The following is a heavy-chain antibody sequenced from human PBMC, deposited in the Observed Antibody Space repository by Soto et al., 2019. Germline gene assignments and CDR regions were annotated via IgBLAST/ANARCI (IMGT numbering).Heavy chain of an antibody. CDR2: IYYSGST. CDR3: ARDKYSGYDY. J-gene: IGHJ4*02. D-gene: IGHD5-12*01. Sequence: SETLSLTCTVSGVSISSYYWSWIRQPPGKGLEWIGYIYYSGSTNYNPSLKSRVTISVDTSKNQFSLKLSSVTAADTAVYYCARDKYSGYDYWGQGTLVTVSS. CDR1: GVSISSYY. V-gene: IGHV4-59*01.